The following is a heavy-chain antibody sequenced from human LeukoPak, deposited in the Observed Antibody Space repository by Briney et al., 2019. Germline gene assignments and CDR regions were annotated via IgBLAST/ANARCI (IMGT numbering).Heavy chain of an antibody. CDR2: IHTSGTT. Sequence: SETLSLTCTVSGGSISSYLWSWIRQSAGKRLEWLGRIHTSGTTTYSPSLQSRLTMSVDTSKSQVSLRLTSVTAADTAVYYCATEQVSASTWGFDYWGQGSLVTVSS. D-gene: IGHD5/OR15-5a*01. J-gene: IGHJ4*02. CDR3: ATEQVSASTWGFDY. V-gene: IGHV4-4*07. CDR1: GGSISSYL.